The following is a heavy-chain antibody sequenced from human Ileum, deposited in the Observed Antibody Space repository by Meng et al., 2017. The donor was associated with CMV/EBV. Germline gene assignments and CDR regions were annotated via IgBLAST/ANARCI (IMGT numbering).Heavy chain of an antibody. CDR1: GGSISSSSYY. CDR3: ARSFWSAPYNWFDP. J-gene: IGHJ5*02. D-gene: IGHD3-3*01. CDR2: IYYSGST. Sequence: SETLSLTCTVSGGSISSSSYYWGWIRQPPGKGLEWIGSIYYSGSTYYNPSLKSRVTISVDTSKNHFSLKLTSVTAADTAVYFCARSFWSAPYNWFDPWGQGTLVTVSS. V-gene: IGHV4-39*07.